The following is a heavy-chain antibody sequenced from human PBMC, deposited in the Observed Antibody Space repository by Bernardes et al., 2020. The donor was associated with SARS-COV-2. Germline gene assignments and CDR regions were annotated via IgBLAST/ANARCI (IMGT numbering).Heavy chain of an antibody. CDR3: AKVVVTGEPYYFDY. Sequence: SETLSLTCTVSGGSISSYYWSWIRQPPGKGLEWIGYIYYSGITNYNPSLKSRVTISVDTSKNQFSLKLTSVTAADTAVYYCAKVVVTGEPYYFDYWGQGTLVTFSS. J-gene: IGHJ4*02. CDR1: GGSISSYY. CDR2: IYYSGIT. D-gene: IGHD7-27*01. V-gene: IGHV4-59*01.